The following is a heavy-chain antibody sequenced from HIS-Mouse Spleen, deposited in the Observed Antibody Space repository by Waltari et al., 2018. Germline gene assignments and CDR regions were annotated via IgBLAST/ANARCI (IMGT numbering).Heavy chain of an antibody. J-gene: IGHJ3*02. D-gene: IGHD1-1*01. Sequence: QVQLVQSGAEVKKPGASVKVSCKASGYTFTGYYMHWGRQAPGQGLEWMGWINPNRGGTNYGQKFQGRVTLTRDTSISTAYMELSSLRSDDTAVYYCARDYWNDDAFDIWGQGTMVTVSS. CDR2: INPNRGGT. V-gene: IGHV1-2*02. CDR3: ARDYWNDDAFDI. CDR1: GYTFTGYY.